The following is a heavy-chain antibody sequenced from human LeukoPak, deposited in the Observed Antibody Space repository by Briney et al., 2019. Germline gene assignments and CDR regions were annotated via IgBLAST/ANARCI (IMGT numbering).Heavy chain of an antibody. CDR1: GFTFSSYW. Sequence: GGSLRLSCAASGFTFSSYWMSWVRQAPGKGQEWVANIKQDGSEKYYVDSVKGRFTISRNNAKNSLYLQMNSLRAEDTAVYYCAREDTAMVKDAFDIWGQGTMVTVSS. J-gene: IGHJ3*02. CDR3: AREDTAMVKDAFDI. D-gene: IGHD5-18*01. V-gene: IGHV3-7*01. CDR2: IKQDGSEK.